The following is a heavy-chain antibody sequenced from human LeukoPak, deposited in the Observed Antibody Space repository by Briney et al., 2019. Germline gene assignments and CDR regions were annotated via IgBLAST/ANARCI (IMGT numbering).Heavy chain of an antibody. CDR3: ARESPDSFYFDY. V-gene: IGHV1-46*01. CDR2: VIPASGGT. Sequence: GASVKVSCKASGYRVTTYYIHWVRQAPGQGPEWMGIVIPASGGTDYGHKFQGRVTMTRDTSTNTVYMELSSLRFEDTAIYYCARESPDSFYFDYWGQGTLVTVSS. D-gene: IGHD1-14*01. J-gene: IGHJ4*02. CDR1: GYRVTTYY.